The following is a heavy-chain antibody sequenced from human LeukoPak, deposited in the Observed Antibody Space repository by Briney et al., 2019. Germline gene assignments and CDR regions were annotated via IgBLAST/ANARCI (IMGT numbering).Heavy chain of an antibody. J-gene: IGHJ4*02. D-gene: IGHD5-18*01. CDR2: VFYSGST. CDR3: ARVYGYNYGYFDF. CDR1: GGSVSSGRYY. Sequence: PSETLSLTCSVSGGSVSSGRYYWSWIRQPPGKGLEWIGYVFYSGSTLYNPSLKSRVTMSIDTSRNQFPLRVNSVIAADTAVYYCARVYGYNYGYFDFWGQGTLVAVSS. V-gene: IGHV4-61*01.